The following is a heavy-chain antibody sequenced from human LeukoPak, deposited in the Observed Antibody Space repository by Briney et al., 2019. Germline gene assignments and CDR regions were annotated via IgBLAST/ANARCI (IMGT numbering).Heavy chain of an antibody. J-gene: IGHJ3*02. CDR2: INPNSGGT. CDR3: ARDGTGDSSGYAHAFDI. D-gene: IGHD3-22*01. V-gene: IGHV1-2*02. CDR1: GYTFTGYY. Sequence: ASVKVSCKASGYTFTGYYMHWVRQAPGQGLEWMGWINPNSGGTNYAQKFQGRVTMTRDTSISTAYMELSRLRSDDTAVYYCARDGTGDSSGYAHAFDIWGQGTMVTVSS.